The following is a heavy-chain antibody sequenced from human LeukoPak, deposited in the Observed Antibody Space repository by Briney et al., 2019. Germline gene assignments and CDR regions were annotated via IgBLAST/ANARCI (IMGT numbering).Heavy chain of an antibody. CDR3: ASTNDYGGKFADY. Sequence: GESLKISCKGSGYGFTSYWIGWVRQMPGKGLEWMGIIYPGDSDTRYSPSFQGQVTISADKSISTAYLQWSSLKASDTAMYYCASTNDYGGKFADYWGQGTLVTVSS. V-gene: IGHV5-51*01. CDR1: GYGFTSYW. CDR2: IYPGDSDT. J-gene: IGHJ4*02. D-gene: IGHD4-23*01.